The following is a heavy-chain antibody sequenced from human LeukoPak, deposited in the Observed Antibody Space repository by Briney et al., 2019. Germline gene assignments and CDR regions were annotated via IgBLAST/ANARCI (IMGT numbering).Heavy chain of an antibody. Sequence: GGSLRLSCAASGITFSNYAMSWVRQAPGKGLEWVGFIRSKAYGGTTEYAASVKGRFTISRDDSKSIAYLQMNSLKTEDTAVYYCTSQKLGYCSSTSCRLLDYYYYYYMDVWGKGTTVTVSS. D-gene: IGHD2-2*01. CDR1: GITFSNYA. CDR3: TSQKLGYCSSTSCRLLDYYYYYYMDV. V-gene: IGHV3-49*04. J-gene: IGHJ6*03. CDR2: IRSKAYGGTT.